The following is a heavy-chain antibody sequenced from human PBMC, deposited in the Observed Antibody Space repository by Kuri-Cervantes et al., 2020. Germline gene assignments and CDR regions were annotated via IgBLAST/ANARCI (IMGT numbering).Heavy chain of an antibody. CDR3: ARGVASPNWFDP. CDR2: IYTSGST. CDR1: GGSISSGSFY. V-gene: IGHV4-61*02. D-gene: IGHD2-15*01. Sequence: LRLSCTVSGGSISSGSFYWSWIRQPAGKGLEWIGRIYTSGSTNYNPSLKSRVTVSVDTSKNQFSLKLSSVTAADTAVYYCARGVASPNWFDPWGQGTLVTVSS. J-gene: IGHJ5*02.